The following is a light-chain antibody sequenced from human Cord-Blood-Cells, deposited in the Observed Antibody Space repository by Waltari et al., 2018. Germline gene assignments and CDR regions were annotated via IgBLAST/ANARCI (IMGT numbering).Light chain of an antibody. CDR2: DVS. J-gene: IGLJ1*01. Sequence: QSALTQPASVSGSPGQSINIPCTGTSSDVGGYNYVSCDQQHPVKAPKLMIYDVSKRPSGVSNRFSGSKSGNTASLTISGLQAEDEADYYCSSYTSSSTYVFGTGTKVTVL. CDR3: SSYTSSSTYV. CDR1: SSDVGGYNY. V-gene: IGLV2-14*01.